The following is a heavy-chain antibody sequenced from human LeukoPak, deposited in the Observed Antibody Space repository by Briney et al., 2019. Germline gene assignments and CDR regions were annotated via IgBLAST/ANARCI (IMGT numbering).Heavy chain of an antibody. D-gene: IGHD1-14*01. CDR1: GFTFSTYS. CDR3: ARNQRRLDY. Sequence: GGSLRLSCAASGFTFSTYSMSWVRQAPGKGLDWVASINQDGSAEYYVDSVRGRFTISRDNAKNSLYLQMNSLRAEDTAVYYCARNQRRLDYWGQGTLVTVSS. V-gene: IGHV3-7*01. CDR2: INQDGSAE. J-gene: IGHJ4*02.